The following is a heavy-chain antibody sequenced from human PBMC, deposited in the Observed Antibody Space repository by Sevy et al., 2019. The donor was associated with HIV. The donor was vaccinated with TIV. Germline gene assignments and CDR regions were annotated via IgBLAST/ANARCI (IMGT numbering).Heavy chain of an antibody. Sequence: SQTLSLTCAISGDSVSSNSAAWTCIRQSPSRGLEWLGRTYYRSKWYSDYADSVKRRLTITPDTPKTQISLQLHAVTPEDTAVAYCVRSRSGDYWYFDLWGRGTLVTVSS. J-gene: IGHJ2*01. CDR2: TYYRSKWYS. CDR1: GDSVSSNSAA. CDR3: VRSRSGDYWYFDL. D-gene: IGHD6-19*01. V-gene: IGHV6-1*01.